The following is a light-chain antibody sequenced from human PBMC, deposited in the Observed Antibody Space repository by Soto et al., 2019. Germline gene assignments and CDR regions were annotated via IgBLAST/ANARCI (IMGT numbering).Light chain of an antibody. V-gene: IGKV3-20*01. CDR1: PSVTNY. Sequence: EIVLTQSPATLSLSPGERATLACRASPSVTNYLAWYQQKPGQPPRLLIYGAFNRAAGIPARFSGSGSGTDFTLTISSLEPEDFAVYYCQQYGSSLITFGQGTRLEIK. CDR3: QQYGSSLIT. J-gene: IGKJ5*01. CDR2: GAF.